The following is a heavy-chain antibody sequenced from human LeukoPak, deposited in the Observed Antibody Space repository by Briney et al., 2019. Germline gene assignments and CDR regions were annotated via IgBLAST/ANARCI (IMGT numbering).Heavy chain of an antibody. V-gene: IGHV4-34*01. J-gene: IGHJ6*03. D-gene: IGHD3-16*01. CDR3: ARAFFLGRGYYYMDV. CDR2: INHSGST. CDR1: GGSFCGYY. Sequence: SETLSLTCAVYGGSFCGYYWSWIRQPPGKGLEWIGEINHSGSTNYNPSLKSRVTISVDTSKNQFSLKLSSVTAADTAVYYCARAFFLGRGYYYMDVWGKGTTVTVSS.